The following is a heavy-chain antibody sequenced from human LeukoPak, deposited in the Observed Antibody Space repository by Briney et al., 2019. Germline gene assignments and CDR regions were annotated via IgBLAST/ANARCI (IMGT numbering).Heavy chain of an antibody. Sequence: GGSLRLSCAASTFTFSSYGMHWVRQAPGKGLEWVTFRQYDGSKRYYADSVKGRFTISRDNSKNTLYLQMNSLRPEDTALYYCANTMYGSAWSPFDYWGRGTLVTVSS. CDR3: ANTMYGSAWSPFDY. J-gene: IGHJ4*02. D-gene: IGHD6-19*01. CDR1: TFTFSSYG. CDR2: RQYDGSKR. V-gene: IGHV3-30*02.